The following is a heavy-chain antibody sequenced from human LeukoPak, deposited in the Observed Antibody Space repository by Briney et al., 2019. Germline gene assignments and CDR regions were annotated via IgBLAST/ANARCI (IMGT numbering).Heavy chain of an antibody. J-gene: IGHJ3*02. D-gene: IGHD2-2*01. Sequence: PGESLRLSCAASGFTVSSNYMSWVRQAPGKGLEWVSVIYSGGSTYYADSVKGRFTISRDNSKNTLYLQMNSLRAEDTAVYYCAREGYCSSTSCYAGGDAFDIWGQGTMVTVSS. V-gene: IGHV3-66*01. CDR2: IYSGGST. CDR3: AREGYCSSTSCYAGGDAFDI. CDR1: GFTVSSNY.